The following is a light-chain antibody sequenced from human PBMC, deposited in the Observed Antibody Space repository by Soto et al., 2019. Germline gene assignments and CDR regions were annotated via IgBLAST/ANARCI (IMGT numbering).Light chain of an antibody. CDR2: WAS. J-gene: IGKJ2*01. CDR3: QQYYSTMYT. Sequence: DIVMTQAPDSLAVSLGERATINCKSSQSVLYSSNNRDSLAWYQQKPGLPPKRLIYWASTRASDVPDRFSGGGSGTDFTLTFSSLQAEDLVVYYWQQYYSTMYTFGQGTKLEIK. V-gene: IGKV4-1*01. CDR1: QSVLYSSNNRDS.